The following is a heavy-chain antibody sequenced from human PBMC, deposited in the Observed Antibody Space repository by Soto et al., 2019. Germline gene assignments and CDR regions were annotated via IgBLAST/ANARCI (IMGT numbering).Heavy chain of an antibody. D-gene: IGHD2-21*02. J-gene: IGHJ4*02. V-gene: IGHV4-31*03. CDR1: GGSISSGDYY. CDR2: IYNSGNT. Sequence: QVQLQESGPGLVKPSQTLSLTCTVSGGSISSGDYYWTWIRQLPGKGLEWIGYIYNSGNTQYNPPLKSRVTISIDTSTNQYSLILTSVTAAATAVYYCASQVTFAFDYWGQGTLVTVSS. CDR3: ASQVTFAFDY.